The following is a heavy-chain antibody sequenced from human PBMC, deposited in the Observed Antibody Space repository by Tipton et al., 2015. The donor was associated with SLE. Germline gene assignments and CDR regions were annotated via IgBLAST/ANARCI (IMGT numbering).Heavy chain of an antibody. CDR3: AKQPYFRYSMDA. Sequence: GSLRLSCAASGFSFSSFAMNWVRQAPGKGLEWVSTVTGGNDKTYYADSVKGRFTISSDISKTTLYLQMNSLTAADTAIYFCAKQPYFRYSMDAWGKGTTVTVSS. CDR1: GFSFSSFA. J-gene: IGHJ6*03. D-gene: IGHD2/OR15-2a*01. V-gene: IGHV3-23*01. CDR2: VTGGNDKT.